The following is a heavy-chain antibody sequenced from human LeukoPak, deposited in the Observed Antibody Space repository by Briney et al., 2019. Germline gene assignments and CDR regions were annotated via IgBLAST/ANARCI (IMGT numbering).Heavy chain of an antibody. CDR2: ISGSGGRI. D-gene: IGHD1-1*01. J-gene: IGHJ4*02. V-gene: IGHV3-23*01. Sequence: GGSLRLSCAASGFTFSSYSMSWVRQAPGKGLEWVSSISGSGGRIDYADSVKGRFTISRDNSKNQLSLQMNSLTAEDTAVYYCAKNPRLEGWIYFDSWGQGILVTVSS. CDR1: GFTFSSYS. CDR3: AKNPRLEGWIYFDS.